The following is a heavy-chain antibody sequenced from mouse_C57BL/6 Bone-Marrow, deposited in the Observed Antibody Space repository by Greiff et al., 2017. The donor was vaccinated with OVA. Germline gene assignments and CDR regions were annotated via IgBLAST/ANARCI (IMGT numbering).Heavy chain of an antibody. Sequence: QVQLQQSGAELVRPGASVTLSCKASGYTFTGYEIHWVKQTPVHGLEWIGAIDPETGGTAYNQKFKCKATLTVDTSSSTAYMQLSSLTSEDSAVYYCARNGYYGGFAYWGQGTLVTVSA. CDR3: ARNGYYGGFAY. CDR2: IDPETGGT. D-gene: IGHD2-3*01. CDR1: GYTFTGYE. J-gene: IGHJ3*01. V-gene: IGHV1-15*01.